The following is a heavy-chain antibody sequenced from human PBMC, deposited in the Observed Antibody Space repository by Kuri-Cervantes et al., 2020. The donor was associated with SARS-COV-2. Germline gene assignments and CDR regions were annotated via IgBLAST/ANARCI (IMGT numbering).Heavy chain of an antibody. V-gene: IGHV3-30*03. CDR1: GFTFSSYG. J-gene: IGHJ6*02. D-gene: IGHD3-16*01. CDR3: ARGGGPGYYYGMDV. Sequence: GESLKISCAASGFTFSSYGMHWVRQAPGKGLEWVAVISYDGSNKYYADSVKGRFTISRDNSKNTLYLQMNSLRAEDTAVYYCARGGGPGYYYGMDVWGQGTTVTVSS. CDR2: ISYDGSNK.